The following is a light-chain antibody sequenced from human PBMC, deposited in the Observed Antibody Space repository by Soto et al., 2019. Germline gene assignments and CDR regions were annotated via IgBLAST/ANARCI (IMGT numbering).Light chain of an antibody. CDR3: FQGTSLPGT. J-gene: IGKJ1*01. CDR1: ESLEYSDGVAY. CDR2: EVS. V-gene: IGKV2-30*01. Sequence: DVVMTQSPLSLPVTLGQPASISCRSTESLEYSDGVAYLSWYQQRPGQSPRRLIYEVSHRDSGVPYRFSGSGSGTDFTLRISRVEAGDVGIYYCFQGTSLPGTFGQGTKVEIK.